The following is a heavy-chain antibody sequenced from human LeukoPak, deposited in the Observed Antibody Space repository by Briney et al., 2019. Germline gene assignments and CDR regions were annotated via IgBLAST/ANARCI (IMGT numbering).Heavy chain of an antibody. Sequence: GGSLRLSCAASGFTFSSYAMSWVRQAPGKGLEWVSAISGSGGSTYYADSVKGRFTISRDNSKNTLYLQMSSLRAEDTAVYYCAKHGEYSSSFDYWGQGTLVTVSS. CDR2: ISGSGGST. CDR3: AKHGEYSSSFDY. D-gene: IGHD6-13*01. J-gene: IGHJ4*02. V-gene: IGHV3-23*01. CDR1: GFTFSSYA.